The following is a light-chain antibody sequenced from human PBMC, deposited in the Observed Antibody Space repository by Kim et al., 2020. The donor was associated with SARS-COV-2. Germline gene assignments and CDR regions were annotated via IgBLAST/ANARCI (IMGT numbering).Light chain of an antibody. CDR3: QQYGSSPYT. V-gene: IGKV3-20*01. J-gene: IGKJ2*01. CDR1: QSVSSSY. CDR2: AAS. Sequence: EIVLTQSPGTLSLSPGERATLSCRASQSVSSSYLAWYQQKPGQAPRLLIYAASNRATGIPDRFSGSGSGTDFTLTIRRLESEDFAVYYCQQYGSSPYTFGQGTKLEI.